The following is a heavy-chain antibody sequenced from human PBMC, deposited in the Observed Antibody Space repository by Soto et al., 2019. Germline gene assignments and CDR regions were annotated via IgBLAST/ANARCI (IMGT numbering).Heavy chain of an antibody. CDR3: ARDRIVGATPGLDAFDI. CDR2: IWYDGSNK. J-gene: IGHJ3*02. Sequence: GGSLRLSCAASGFTFSSYGMHWVRQAPGKGLEWVAVIWYDGSNKYYADSVKGRFTISRDNSKNTLYLQMNSLRAEDTAVYYCARDRIVGATPGLDAFDIWGQGTMVTVSS. V-gene: IGHV3-33*01. D-gene: IGHD1-26*01. CDR1: GFTFSSYG.